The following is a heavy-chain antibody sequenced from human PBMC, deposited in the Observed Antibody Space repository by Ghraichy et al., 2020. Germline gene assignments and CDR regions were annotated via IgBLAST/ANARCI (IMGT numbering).Heavy chain of an antibody. D-gene: IGHD6-19*01. CDR2: IKKDGSEK. V-gene: IGHV3-7*01. J-gene: IGHJ4*02. CDR1: GFIFSGYW. Sequence: GESLNISCAASGFIFSGYWMSWVRQAPRKGPEWVANIKKDGSEKYYVDSVKGRFTISRDNAKNSLYLQMNSLRAEDTAVYYCARDLGGGWYFDNWGQGALVTVSS. CDR3: ARDLGGGWYFDN.